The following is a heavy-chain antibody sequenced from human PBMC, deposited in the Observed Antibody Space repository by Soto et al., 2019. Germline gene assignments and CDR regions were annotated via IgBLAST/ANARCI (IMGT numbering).Heavy chain of an antibody. CDR1: GGTFSSYT. V-gene: IGHV1-69*02. Sequence: QVQLVQSGAEVKKPGSSVKVSCKASGGTFSSYTISWVRQAPGQGLEWMGRIIPILGIANYAQKFQGRVTITADKSTSTAYVELRSRGSEDTAVYYCARGEMAKIRGGWFDPWGQGTLVTVSS. J-gene: IGHJ5*02. D-gene: IGHD3-10*01. CDR2: IIPILGIA. CDR3: ARGEMAKIRGGWFDP.